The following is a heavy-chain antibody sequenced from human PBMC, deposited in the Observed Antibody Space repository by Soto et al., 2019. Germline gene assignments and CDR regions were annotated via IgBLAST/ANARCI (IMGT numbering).Heavy chain of an antibody. CDR1: GDSVSSDGAS. CDR2: TYYKSKWNN. CDR3: TGITWFRGMDV. D-gene: IGHD3-10*01. V-gene: IGHV6-1*01. Sequence: QTLALTCAVSGDSVSSDGASLSWNEKSPSRDLEWLGRTYYKSKWNNDYALSVKSRITINPDTSKNQFSLHLYSVTPEDTAVYYCTGITWFRGMDVWGQGTPVTVSS. J-gene: IGHJ6*02.